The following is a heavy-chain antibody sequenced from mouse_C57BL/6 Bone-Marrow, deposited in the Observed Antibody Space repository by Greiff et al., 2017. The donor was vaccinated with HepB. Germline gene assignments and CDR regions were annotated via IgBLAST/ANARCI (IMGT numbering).Heavy chain of an antibody. D-gene: IGHD2-1*01. CDR1: GYTFTSYG. J-gene: IGHJ1*03. Sequence: QVHVKQSGAELARPGASVKLSCTASGYTFTSYGISWVKQRTGQGLEWIGEIYPRSGHTYYNEKFKGKATLTADKSSSTAYMELRSLTSEDSAVYFCARILLWYFDVWGTGTTVTVSS. CDR3: ARILLWYFDV. CDR2: IYPRSGHT. V-gene: IGHV1-81*01.